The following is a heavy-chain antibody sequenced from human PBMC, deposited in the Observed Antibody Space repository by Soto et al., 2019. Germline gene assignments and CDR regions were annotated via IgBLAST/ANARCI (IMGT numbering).Heavy chain of an antibody. Sequence: GGSLRLSCAASGFTFSSYSMNWVRQAPGKGLEWVSYISSSSSTIYYADSVKGRFTISRDNAKSSLYLQMNSLRDEDTAVYYCARGEGCSSTSCYTFWFDPWGQGTLVTVSS. CDR1: GFTFSSYS. V-gene: IGHV3-48*02. CDR2: ISSSSSTI. D-gene: IGHD2-2*02. CDR3: ARGEGCSSTSCYTFWFDP. J-gene: IGHJ5*02.